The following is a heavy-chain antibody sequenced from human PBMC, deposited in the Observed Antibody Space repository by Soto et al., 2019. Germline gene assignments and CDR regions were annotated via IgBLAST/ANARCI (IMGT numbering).Heavy chain of an antibody. V-gene: IGHV4-59*01. CDR2: IYYSGST. Sequence: LETLSLTCTVSGGSSSSYYWSWIRQPPGKGLEWIGYIYYSGSTNYNPSLKSRVTISVDTSKNQFSLKLSSVTAADTAVYYCARGRRYCSSTSCYPFDYWGQGTLVTVSS. J-gene: IGHJ4*02. D-gene: IGHD2-2*01. CDR3: ARGRRYCSSTSCYPFDY. CDR1: GGSSSSYY.